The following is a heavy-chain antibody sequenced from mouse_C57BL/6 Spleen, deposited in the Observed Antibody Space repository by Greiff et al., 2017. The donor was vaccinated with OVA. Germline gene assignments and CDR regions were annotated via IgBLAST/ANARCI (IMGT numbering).Heavy chain of an antibody. D-gene: IGHD3-2*02. Sequence: DVKLVESGAELVKPGASVKLSCTASGFNIKDYYMHWVKQRTEQGLEWIGRIDPEDGETKYAPKFQGKATITADTSSNTAYLQLSSLTSEDTAVYYCALDSSGSLDYWGQGTTLTVSS. J-gene: IGHJ2*01. CDR3: ALDSSGSLDY. V-gene: IGHV14-2*01. CDR1: GFNIKDYY. CDR2: IDPEDGET.